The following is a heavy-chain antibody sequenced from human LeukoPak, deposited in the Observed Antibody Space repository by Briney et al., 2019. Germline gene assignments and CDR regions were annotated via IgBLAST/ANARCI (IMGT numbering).Heavy chain of an antibody. D-gene: IGHD3-3*01. CDR2: INPRSGGT. CDR3: ARLTYYDFWSGYNYAFDI. J-gene: IGHJ3*02. CDR1: GYTFTGYY. Sequence: ASVKVSCKASGYTFTGYYMHGVRQAPGQGLEWMGWINPRSGGTNYAQKFQGRVTMTRDTSISTAYMELSRLRSDDTAVYYCARLTYYDFWSGYNYAFDIWGQGTMVTVSS. V-gene: IGHV1-2*02.